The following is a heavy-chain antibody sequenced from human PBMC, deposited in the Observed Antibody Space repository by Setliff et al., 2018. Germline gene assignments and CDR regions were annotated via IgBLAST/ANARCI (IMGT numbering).Heavy chain of an antibody. D-gene: IGHD2-15*01. CDR3: ARDGGYCSGGSCYGLDY. Sequence: GASVKVSCKASGYTFTSYAMHWVRQAPGQRXEWXGXXXXXXXXXXXXQXFXGXXXITRDTSASTAYMELSSLRSEDMAVYYCARDGGYCSGGSCYGLDYWGQGTLVTVSS. CDR1: GYTFTSYA. CDR2: XXXXXXXX. J-gene: IGHJ4*02. V-gene: IGHV1-3*01.